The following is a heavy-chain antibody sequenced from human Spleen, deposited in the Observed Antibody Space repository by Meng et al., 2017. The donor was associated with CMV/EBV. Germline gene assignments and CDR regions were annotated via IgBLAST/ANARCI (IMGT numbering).Heavy chain of an antibody. Sequence: ASVQVSCKASGYTFTSYGISWVRQAPGQGLEWMGWISAYNGNTNYAQKLQGRVTMTTDTSTSTAYMELRSLRSDDTAVYYCARDRTAYDFWSGYYPTSFDYWGQGTLVTVSS. J-gene: IGHJ4*02. V-gene: IGHV1-18*01. D-gene: IGHD3-3*01. CDR2: ISAYNGNT. CDR3: ARDRTAYDFWSGYYPTSFDY. CDR1: GYTFTSYG.